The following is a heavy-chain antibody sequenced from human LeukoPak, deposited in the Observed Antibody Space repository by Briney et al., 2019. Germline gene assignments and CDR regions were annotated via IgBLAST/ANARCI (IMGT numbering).Heavy chain of an antibody. Sequence: GGSLRLSCAASGFTFDDYGMSWVRQAPGKGLEWVSGINWNGGSTGYADSEKGRFTISRDNAKNSLYLQMNSLRAEDTALYYCARAGSSTYYYDSSGYYPFDYWGQGTLVTVSS. CDR2: INWNGGST. V-gene: IGHV3-20*04. J-gene: IGHJ4*02. CDR1: GFTFDDYG. D-gene: IGHD3-22*01. CDR3: ARAGSSTYYYDSSGYYPFDY.